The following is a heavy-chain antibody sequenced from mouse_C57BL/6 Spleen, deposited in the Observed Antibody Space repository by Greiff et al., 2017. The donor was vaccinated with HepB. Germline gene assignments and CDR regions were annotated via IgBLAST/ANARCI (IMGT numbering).Heavy chain of an antibody. V-gene: IGHV1-61*01. D-gene: IGHD1-3*01. J-gene: IGHJ1*03. Sequence: VQLQQSGAELVRPGSSVKLSCKASGYTFTSYWMDWVKQRPGQGLEWIGNIYPSDSETHYNQKFKDKATLTVDKSSSTAYMQLSSLTSEDSAVYYCARRTKGGYFDVWGTGTTVTVSS. CDR3: ARRTKGGYFDV. CDR2: IYPSDSET. CDR1: GYTFTSYW.